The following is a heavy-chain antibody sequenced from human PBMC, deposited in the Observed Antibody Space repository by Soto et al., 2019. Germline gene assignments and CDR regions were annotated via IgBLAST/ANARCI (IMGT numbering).Heavy chain of an antibody. V-gene: IGHV3-33*01. CDR3: ARDQYYYDSSGLQH. Sequence: SLRLSCAASGFTFSSYGMHWVRQAPGKGLEWVAVIWYDGSNKYYADSVKGRFTISRDNSKNTLYLQMNSLRAEDTAVYYCARDQYYYDSSGLQHWGQGTLVTVSS. CDR1: GFTFSSYG. CDR2: IWYDGSNK. J-gene: IGHJ1*01. D-gene: IGHD3-22*01.